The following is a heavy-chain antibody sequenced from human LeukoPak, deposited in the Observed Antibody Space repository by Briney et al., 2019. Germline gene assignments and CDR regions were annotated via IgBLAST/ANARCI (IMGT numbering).Heavy chain of an antibody. CDR1: EFTLSDYY. V-gene: IGHV3-72*01. CDR3: AKANDATYTSRGTEYFQH. CDR2: TRNKANSYTT. J-gene: IGHJ1*01. D-gene: IGHD3-10*01. Sequence: GGSLRLSCAASEFTLSDYYIDWVRQAPGKGLEWVGRTRNKANSYTTEYAASVKGRFTISRDDSKNSLYLQMNSLKTEDTAVYYCAKANDATYTSRGTEYFQHWGQGTLVTVSS.